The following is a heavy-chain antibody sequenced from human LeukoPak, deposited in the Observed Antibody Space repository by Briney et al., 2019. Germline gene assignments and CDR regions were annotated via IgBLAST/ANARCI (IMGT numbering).Heavy chain of an antibody. D-gene: IGHD3-10*01. V-gene: IGHV4-59*01. J-gene: IGHJ2*01. CDR3: ATASGSGGNWYFDV. Sequence: PSETLSLTCTVSGGSISGYYWSWLRQPPGKGLEWIGYRYYSGSSNYNPSLKSRVTISVDTSKNQFSLKMSSVTSADTAVYYCATASGSGGNWYFDVWGRGTLVTVSS. CDR1: GGSISGYY. CDR2: RYYSGSS.